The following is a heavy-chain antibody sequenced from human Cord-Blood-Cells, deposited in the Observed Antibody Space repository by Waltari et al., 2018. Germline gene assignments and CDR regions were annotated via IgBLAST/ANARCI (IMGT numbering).Heavy chain of an antibody. D-gene: IGHD6-6*01. CDR1: GFTVSSNY. J-gene: IGHJ3*02. CDR3: ARDYSSSSAAFDI. Sequence: EVQLVESGGGLIQPGGSLRLSCAAYGFTVSSNYMSWVRQAPGKGLEWVSVIYSGGSTYYADSVKGRFTISRDNSKNTLYLQMNSLRAEDTAVYYCARDYSSSSAAFDIWGQGTMVTVSS. CDR2: IYSGGST. V-gene: IGHV3-53*01.